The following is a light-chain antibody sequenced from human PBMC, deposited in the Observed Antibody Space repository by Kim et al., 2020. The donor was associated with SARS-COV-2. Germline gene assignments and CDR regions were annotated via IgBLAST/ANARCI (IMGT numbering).Light chain of an antibody. CDR2: GAS. J-gene: IGKJ1*01. Sequence: EIVMTQFPATLSVSLGERATLSCRASQSVSDNLAWYQQKPGQAPRLLIYGASTRATGIPARFSGSGSGTEFTLTISSLQSEDSAVYYCQQYDDWPPWTFGKGTKVDIK. V-gene: IGKV3-15*01. CDR3: QQYDDWPPWT. CDR1: QSVSDN.